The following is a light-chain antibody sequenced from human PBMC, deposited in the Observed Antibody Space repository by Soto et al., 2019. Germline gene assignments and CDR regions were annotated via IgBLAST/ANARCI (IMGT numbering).Light chain of an antibody. V-gene: IGKV1-6*01. CDR2: GAS. CDR1: QSISSY. Sequence: QMTQSPCSLSASLGDRVIITCRASQSISSYLNWYQQKPGKPPKVLIYGASNLQSGVPPRFSGSGSGTDFTLAISSLQPEDSATYYCLQDINYPWTFGQGTKVDIK. J-gene: IGKJ1*01. CDR3: LQDINYPWT.